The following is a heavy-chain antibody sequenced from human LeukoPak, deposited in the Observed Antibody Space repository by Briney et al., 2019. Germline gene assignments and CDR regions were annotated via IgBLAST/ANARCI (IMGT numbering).Heavy chain of an antibody. Sequence: SDTLSPTCTVSGGSISSSSYYWGWIRQPPGKGLEWIGNIYYSGSPYYNPSLKSRVTISVDTSKNQFSLKLSSVTAADTAVYYCARTRDYGDYYFQYWGQGTLVTVSS. CDR2: IYYSGSP. CDR1: GGSISSSSYY. D-gene: IGHD4-17*01. J-gene: IGHJ1*01. V-gene: IGHV4-39*01. CDR3: ARTRDYGDYYFQY.